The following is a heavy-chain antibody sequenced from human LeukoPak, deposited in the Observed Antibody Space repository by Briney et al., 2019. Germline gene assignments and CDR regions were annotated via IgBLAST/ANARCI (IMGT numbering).Heavy chain of an antibody. CDR3: ASGDSGSCYYYGMDV. V-gene: IGHV3-30-3*01. D-gene: IGHD1-26*01. CDR2: ISYDGSNK. CDR1: GFTFSSYA. Sequence: GRSLRLSCAASGFTFSSYAMHWVRQAPGKGLEWVAVISYDGSNKYYADSVKGRFTISRDNSKNTLYLQMNSLRAEDTAVYYCASGDSGSCYYYGMDVWGQGTTVTVSS. J-gene: IGHJ6*02.